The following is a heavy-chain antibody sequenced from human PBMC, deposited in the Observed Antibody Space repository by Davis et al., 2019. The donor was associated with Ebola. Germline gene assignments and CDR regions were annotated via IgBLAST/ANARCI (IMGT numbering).Heavy chain of an antibody. V-gene: IGHV3-23*01. D-gene: IGHD3-3*01. CDR3: AKSGLSFGVVKYHYGMDV. CDR2: ISGSGGST. J-gene: IGHJ6*04. CDR1: GFTFSSYA. Sequence: PGGSLRLSCAASGFTFSSYAMSWVRQAPGKGLEWVSAISGSGGSTYYADSVKGRFTISRDNSKKTLYLQMNSLRAEETAVYYCAKSGLSFGVVKYHYGMDVWGKGTTVTVSS.